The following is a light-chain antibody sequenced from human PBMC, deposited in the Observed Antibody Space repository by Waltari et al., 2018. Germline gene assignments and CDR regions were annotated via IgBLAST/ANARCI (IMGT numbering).Light chain of an antibody. CDR2: GKE. CDR3: SSRNGRASQVV. V-gene: IGLV3-19*01. CDR1: SPRTTY. J-gene: IGLJ2*01. Sequence: SSEPTQDPVVSVALGQTIRNPCQGDSPRTTYSSWYQVKPGQAPLLVMFGKEKRPSGVPDRISGDSSETTSSLTITGAQAEDEADYYCSSRNGRASQVVFAGGTKVTVL.